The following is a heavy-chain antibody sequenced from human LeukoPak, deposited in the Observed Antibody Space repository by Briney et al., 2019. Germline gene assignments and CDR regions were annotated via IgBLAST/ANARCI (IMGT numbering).Heavy chain of an antibody. CDR2: IKQDGSEK. J-gene: IGHJ4*02. Sequence: PGGSLRLACAASGFTVSNSWMSWVRQAPGKGLEWVANIKQDGSEKYYVDSVKGRFTISRDNAKNSLYLQMNSLRAEDTAVYYCARDENWGQGTLVTVSS. V-gene: IGHV3-7*04. CDR3: ARDEN. CDR1: GFTVSNSW.